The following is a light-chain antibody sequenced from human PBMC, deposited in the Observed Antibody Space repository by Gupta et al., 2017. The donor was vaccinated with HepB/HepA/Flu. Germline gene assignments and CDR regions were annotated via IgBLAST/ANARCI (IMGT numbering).Light chain of an antibody. J-gene: IGKJ2*02. Sequence: EIVLTQSPATLSLSPGERATLSCRASQSVSSYLAWFQQKPGQAPRLLIYDTSIRATFIKARFSGSGDGTDFTLTISSREPEDFAVYYCQQRTNGPPGCIFGQGTKLEIK. CDR1: QSVSSY. CDR3: QQRTNGPPGCI. CDR2: DTS. V-gene: IGKV3-11*01.